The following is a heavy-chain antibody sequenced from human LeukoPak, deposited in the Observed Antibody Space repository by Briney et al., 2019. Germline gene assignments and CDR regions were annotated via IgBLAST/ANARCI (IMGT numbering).Heavy chain of an antibody. CDR1: GFTFSSYA. J-gene: IGHJ3*02. D-gene: IGHD3-22*01. Sequence: PGGSLRLSCAASGFTFSSYATTWVRQAPGKGLGWVSAISGSGGSTYYADSVKGRFSISRDNSKNTLFLQMNSLRAEDTAVYYCAKGLSYYYDTSGYPYDAFDIWGQGTMVTVSS. V-gene: IGHV3-23*01. CDR3: AKGLSYYYDTSGYPYDAFDI. CDR2: ISGSGGST.